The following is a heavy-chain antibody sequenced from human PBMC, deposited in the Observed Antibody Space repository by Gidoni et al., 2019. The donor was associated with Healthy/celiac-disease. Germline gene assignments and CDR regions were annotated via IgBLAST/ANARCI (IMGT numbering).Heavy chain of an antibody. CDR3: ARRLENGRDGAFDM. CDR1: GLPLSTGGVG. Sequence: QNTLKESGPTLATTKQIHTRTCLLSGLPLSTGGVGVGWIRQPPGKALELLALIYWDDDKRYSPSLKSRLTITKDTSKNQVVLTMTNMDPVDTATYYCARRLENGRDGAFDMWVQGTMVTVSS. D-gene: IGHD1-26*01. V-gene: IGHV2-5*02. J-gene: IGHJ3*02. CDR2: IYWDDDK.